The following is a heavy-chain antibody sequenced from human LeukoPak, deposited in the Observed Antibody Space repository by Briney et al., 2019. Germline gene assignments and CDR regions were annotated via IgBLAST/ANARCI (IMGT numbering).Heavy chain of an antibody. Sequence: PSETLSLTCTVSGGSISSYYWSWIRQPAGKGLEWIGRIYTSGSTNYNPSLKSRVTMSVDTSKNQFSLKLSSVTAADTAVYYCARDYYYGSGSYGSPNWFDPWGQGTLVTVSS. J-gene: IGHJ5*02. V-gene: IGHV4-4*07. CDR3: ARDYYYGSGSYGSPNWFDP. CDR2: IYTSGST. CDR1: GGSISSYY. D-gene: IGHD3-10*01.